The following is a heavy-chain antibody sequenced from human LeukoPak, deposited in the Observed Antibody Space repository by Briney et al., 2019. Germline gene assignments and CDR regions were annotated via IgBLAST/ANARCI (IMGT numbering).Heavy chain of an antibody. CDR3: AREPSKGYCSSTSCYTFYY. J-gene: IGHJ4*02. CDR2: XXXDGSNK. D-gene: IGHD2-2*02. Sequence: XXXDGSNKYYADSVKGRFTISRDNSKNTLYLQMNSLRAEDTAVYYCAREPSKGYCSSTSCYTFYYWGQGTLVTVSS. V-gene: IGHV3-33*01.